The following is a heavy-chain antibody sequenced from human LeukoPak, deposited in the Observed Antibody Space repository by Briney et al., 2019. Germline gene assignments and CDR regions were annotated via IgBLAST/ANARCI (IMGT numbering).Heavy chain of an antibody. J-gene: IGHJ4*02. CDR2: IYYSGST. D-gene: IGHD3-10*01. Sequence: ASETLSLTCTVSGGSIISGGYYWSWIRQHPGKGLEWIGYIYYSGSTYYNPSLKSRVTISVDTSKNQFSLKLSSVTAADTAVYYCARGRLVRGVIIRAGDYFDYWGQGTLVTVSS. V-gene: IGHV4-31*03. CDR1: GGSIISGGYY. CDR3: ARGRLVRGVIIRAGDYFDY.